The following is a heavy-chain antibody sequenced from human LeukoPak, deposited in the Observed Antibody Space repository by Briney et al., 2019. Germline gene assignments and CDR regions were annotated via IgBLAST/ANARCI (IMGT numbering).Heavy chain of an antibody. D-gene: IGHD6-19*01. V-gene: IGHV1-2*02. CDR3: ARAIAVAAFDY. Sequence: ASVKVSCKASGYTFTGYYMHWVRQAPGQGLEWMGWTNPNSGDTNSAQKFQGRVTMARDTSISTAYMELSRLRSDDTAVYYCARAIAVAAFDYWGQGTLVTVSS. CDR2: TNPNSGDT. CDR1: GYTFTGYY. J-gene: IGHJ4*02.